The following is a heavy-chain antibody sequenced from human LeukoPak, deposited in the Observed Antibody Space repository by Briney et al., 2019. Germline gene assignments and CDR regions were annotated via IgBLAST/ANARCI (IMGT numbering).Heavy chain of an antibody. CDR1: GDSVGRDY. V-gene: IGHV4-4*08. Sequence: SETLSLTCTVTGDSVGRDYWSWIRLPPGRGLQWIGYVFSTESATYSPSLRSRVTMSLDTSKNQFFLDLTSVTAADTAVYYCARHCNTWFGEYRRPYKWFDLWGQGTLVTVSS. CDR3: ARHCNTWFGEYRRPYKWFDL. D-gene: IGHD2/OR15-2a*01. CDR2: VFSTESA. J-gene: IGHJ5*02.